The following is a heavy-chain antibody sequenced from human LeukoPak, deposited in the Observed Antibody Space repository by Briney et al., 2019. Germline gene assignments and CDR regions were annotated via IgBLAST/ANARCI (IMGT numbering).Heavy chain of an antibody. CDR3: ARGRSYYYGSGSHFY. Sequence: TSETLSLTCAVYGGSFSGYYWSWIRQPPGKGLEWIGEINHSGSTNYNPSLKSRVTISVDTSKNQFSLKLSSVTAADTAVYYCARGRSYYYGSGSHFYWGQRTLVTVSS. V-gene: IGHV4-34*01. J-gene: IGHJ4*02. D-gene: IGHD3-10*01. CDR1: GGSFSGYY. CDR2: INHSGST.